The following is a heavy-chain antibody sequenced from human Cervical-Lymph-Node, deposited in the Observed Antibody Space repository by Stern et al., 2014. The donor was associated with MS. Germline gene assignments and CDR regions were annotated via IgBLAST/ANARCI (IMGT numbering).Heavy chain of an antibody. V-gene: IGHV5-51*03. CDR2: IYPGDPDP. J-gene: IGHJ6*02. CDR3: ARVVGSMGYFYGMDV. Sequence: VQLGQSGAEVKKPGESLKISCKGSGYRFTSYWIGWVRQMPGKGLEGMGIIYPGDPDPRYSPSFQGQVTISADKSINTAYLQWSSLKASDTATFYCARVVGSMGYFYGMDVWGQGTTVTVSS. CDR1: GYRFTSYW. D-gene: IGHD2-15*01.